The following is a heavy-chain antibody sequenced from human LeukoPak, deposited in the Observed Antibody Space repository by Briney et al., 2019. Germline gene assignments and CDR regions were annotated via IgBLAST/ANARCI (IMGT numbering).Heavy chain of an antibody. CDR3: ARGPPSQYSSSWYFFDY. CDR1: GFTVSSNY. CDR2: IYSGGST. Sequence: GGSLRLSCAASGFTVSSNYMSWVRQAPGKGLEWVSVIYSGGSTYYADSVKGRFTISRDNSKNTLYLQMNSLRAEDTAVYYCARGPPSQYSSSWYFFDYWGQGTLVTVSS. D-gene: IGHD6-13*01. V-gene: IGHV3-53*01. J-gene: IGHJ4*02.